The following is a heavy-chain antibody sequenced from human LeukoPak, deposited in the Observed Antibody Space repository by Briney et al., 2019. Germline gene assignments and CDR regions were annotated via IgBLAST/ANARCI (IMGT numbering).Heavy chain of an antibody. J-gene: IGHJ4*02. Sequence: GGSLRLSCAASVFTFSSYAMSWVRQAPGKGLEWVSAISGSGGSTYYADSVKGRFTISRDNSKNTLYLQMNSLRAEDTAVYYCTKPPRETYGSADYWGQGTLVTVSS. V-gene: IGHV3-23*01. CDR2: ISGSGGST. CDR3: TKPPRETYGSADY. CDR1: VFTFSSYA. D-gene: IGHD3-10*01.